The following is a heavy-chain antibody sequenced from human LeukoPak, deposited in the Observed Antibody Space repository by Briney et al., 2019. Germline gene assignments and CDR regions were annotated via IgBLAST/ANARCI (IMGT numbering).Heavy chain of an antibody. CDR3: ARADYYGSGSSNY. CDR2: INPNSGST. D-gene: IGHD3-10*01. V-gene: IGHV1-2*02. CDR1: GYTFTGYY. Sequence: ASVKVSCKASGYTFTGYYMHWVRQAPGQGLEWMGWINPNSGSTNYAQKFQGRATMTRDTSISTAYMELSRLRSDDTAVYYCARADYYGSGSSNYWGQGTLVTVSS. J-gene: IGHJ4*02.